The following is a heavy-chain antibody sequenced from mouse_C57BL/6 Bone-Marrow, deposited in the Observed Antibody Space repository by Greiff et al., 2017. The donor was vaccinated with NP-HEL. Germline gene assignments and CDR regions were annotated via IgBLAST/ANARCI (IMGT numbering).Heavy chain of an antibody. CDR1: GFNITDDY. Sequence: VQLQESGAELVRPGASVKLSCKASGFNITDDYMHWVKQRPEQGLEWIGWIDPENGDTKYASKFQGKATLTADKSSNTAYLQFSSLTSEDTAVYYCNNFLDYWGQGTTLTVSS. CDR3: NNFLDY. CDR2: IDPENGDT. V-gene: IGHV14-4*01. J-gene: IGHJ2*01.